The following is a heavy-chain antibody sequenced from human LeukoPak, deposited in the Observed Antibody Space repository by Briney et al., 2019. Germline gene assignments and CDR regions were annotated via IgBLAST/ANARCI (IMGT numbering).Heavy chain of an antibody. V-gene: IGHV3-33*01. Sequence: PGRSVRLSCVASGFTFSNYGMHWVRQAPGTGLEWVAVIWNDGSNKYYADSVKGRFTISRDNSKNTMYLQMNSLRAEDTAVYYCARDSYYGSGSSPEYWGQGTLVTVSS. CDR2: IWNDGSNK. D-gene: IGHD3-10*01. CDR3: ARDSYYGSGSSPEY. CDR1: GFTFSNYG. J-gene: IGHJ4*02.